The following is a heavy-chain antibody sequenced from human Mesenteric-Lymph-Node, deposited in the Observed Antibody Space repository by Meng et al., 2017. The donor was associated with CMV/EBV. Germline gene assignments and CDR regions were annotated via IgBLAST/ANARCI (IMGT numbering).Heavy chain of an antibody. V-gene: IGHV4-34*01. D-gene: IGHD6-13*01. CDR3: ARVVVVRDSGIAAAGTDY. CDR2: INHSGST. CDR1: GSFSCYY. J-gene: IGHJ4*02. Sequence: GSFSCYYWSWIRQPPGKGLEWIGEINHSGSTNYNPSLKSRVTISVDTSKNQFSLKLSSVTAADTAVYYCARVVVVRDSGIAAAGTDYWGQGTLVTVSS.